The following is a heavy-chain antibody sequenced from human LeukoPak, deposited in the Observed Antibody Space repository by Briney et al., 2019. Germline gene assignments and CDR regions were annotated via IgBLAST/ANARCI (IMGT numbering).Heavy chain of an antibody. Sequence: AGGSLRLSCAASGFTVSSNYMSWVRQAPGKGLEWVSVIYSGGSTYYADSAKGRFTISRDNSKNTLYLQMNSLRAEDTAVYYCARDDGSRGYYYVFDSWGRGPLVPFS. CDR1: GFTVSSNY. CDR3: ARDDGSRGYYYVFDS. D-gene: IGHD3-22*01. CDR2: IYSGGST. J-gene: IGHJ4*02. V-gene: IGHV3-53*01.